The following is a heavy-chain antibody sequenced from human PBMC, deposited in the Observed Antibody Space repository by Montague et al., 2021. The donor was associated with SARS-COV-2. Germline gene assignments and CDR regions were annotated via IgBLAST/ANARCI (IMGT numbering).Heavy chain of an antibody. V-gene: IGHV4-4*02. Sequence: SETLSLTCVVSDVSLSSSTWWSWVRQSPGKGLEWVGETYLGGFTQYNPSVKSRVTISLDDSRSQFSLRLTSVTAADTAVYFCARGGLGNRGFDYWGQGALVTVSS. D-gene: IGHD3/OR15-3a*01. CDR1: DVSLSSSTW. J-gene: IGHJ4*02. CDR2: TYLGGFT. CDR3: ARGGLGNRGFDY.